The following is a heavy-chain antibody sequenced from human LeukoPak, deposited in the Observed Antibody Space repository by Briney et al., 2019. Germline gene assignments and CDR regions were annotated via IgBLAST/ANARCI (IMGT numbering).Heavy chain of an antibody. D-gene: IGHD6-19*01. V-gene: IGHV3-23*01. J-gene: IGHJ4*02. CDR3: AKSVSPSGWSPNY. Sequence: PGGSQRLSCAASGFTFSSYAMSWVRQAPGKGLEWVSATSGSGDRTYYADSVKGRFTISRDNSKNTLYLQMNSLRAEDTAVYYCAKSVSPSGWSPNYWGQGTLVTVSS. CDR1: GFTFSSYA. CDR2: TSGSGDRT.